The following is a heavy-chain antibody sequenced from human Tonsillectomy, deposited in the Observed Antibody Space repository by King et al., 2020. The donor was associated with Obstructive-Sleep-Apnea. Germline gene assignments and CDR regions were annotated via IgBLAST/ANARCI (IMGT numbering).Heavy chain of an antibody. CDR1: GFTFSDYY. V-gene: IGHV3-11*01. CDR3: ARHTSVAGI. D-gene: IGHD6-19*01. Sequence: VQLVESGGGLVKPGGSLRLSCAASGFTFSDYYMSWLRQAPGKGLEWLSYISSSGTSIYYADSVKGRFTISRDNAKNSLYLQMHSLRVDDTAIYYCARHTSVAGIWGQGTLVTVSS. J-gene: IGHJ4*02. CDR2: ISSSGTSI.